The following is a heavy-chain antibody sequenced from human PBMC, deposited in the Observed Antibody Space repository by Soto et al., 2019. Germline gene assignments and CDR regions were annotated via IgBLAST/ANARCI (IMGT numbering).Heavy chain of an antibody. CDR1: GFTFSSYA. Sequence: XESLLLSCAASGFTFSSYAMSWVRQAPGKGLEWVSAISGSGGSTYYADSVKGRFTISRDNSKNTLYLQMNSLRAEDTAVYYCAKVLSDYGDYVYYFDYWGQGTLVTVSS. J-gene: IGHJ4*02. CDR2: ISGSGGST. CDR3: AKVLSDYGDYVYYFDY. V-gene: IGHV3-23*01. D-gene: IGHD4-17*01.